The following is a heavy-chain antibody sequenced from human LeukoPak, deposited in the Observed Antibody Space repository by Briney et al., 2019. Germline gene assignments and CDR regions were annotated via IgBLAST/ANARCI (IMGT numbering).Heavy chain of an antibody. V-gene: IGHV3-23*01. CDR1: GFTFSSYA. CDR2: ISGSGGST. J-gene: IGHJ6*02. D-gene: IGHD1-14*01. Sequence: GGSLRLSCAASGFTFSSYAMSWVRQAPGKGLEWVSAISGSGGSTYYADSVKGRFTISRDNSKNTLYLQMNSLRAEDTAVYYCAKTGPRGVVDYYYYGMDVWGQGTTVTVSS. CDR3: AKTGPRGVVDYYYYGMDV.